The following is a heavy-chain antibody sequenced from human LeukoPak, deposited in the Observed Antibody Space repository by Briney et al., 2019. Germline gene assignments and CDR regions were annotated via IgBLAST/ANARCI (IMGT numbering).Heavy chain of an antibody. J-gene: IGHJ4*02. CDR2: INQDGSET. Sequence: GGSLRLSCAASGFTFSGSWMDWVRQAPGKGLEWVANINQDGSETYYVDSAKGRFTISRDNAKNSLYLQMDSLRVEDTAMYYCAKALDFWGQGTLVTVSS. CDR1: GFTFSGSW. CDR3: AKALDF. V-gene: IGHV3-7*01.